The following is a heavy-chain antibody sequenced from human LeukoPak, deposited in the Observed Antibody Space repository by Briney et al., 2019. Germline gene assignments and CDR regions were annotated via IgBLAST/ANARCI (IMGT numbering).Heavy chain of an antibody. CDR2: ISGSGGST. V-gene: IGHV3-23*01. CDR1: GFTFSSYA. D-gene: IGHD2-2*01. J-gene: IGHJ6*02. Sequence: GGSLRLSCAASGFTFSSYAMSWVRQAPGEGLEWVSAISGSGGSTYYADSVKGRFTISRDNSKNTLYLQMNSLRAEDTAVYYCAKTLPAASLYYRYGMDVWGQGTTVTVSS. CDR3: AKTLPAASLYYRYGMDV.